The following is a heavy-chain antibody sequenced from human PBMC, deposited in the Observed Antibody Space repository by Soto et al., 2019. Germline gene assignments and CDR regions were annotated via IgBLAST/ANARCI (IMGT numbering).Heavy chain of an antibody. CDR1: GFTFSSFV. Sequence: GGSLRLSCAPSGFTFSSFVMNWVRQAPGKGLEWVSTVSPGGDVSHYTDSVKGRFTISRDNSRRTLHLQMDSLRAEDPAVYSCVRRGITATRNWGSLDDWGQGTVVTVSS. V-gene: IGHV3-23*01. J-gene: IGHJ3*01. D-gene: IGHD1-20*01. CDR2: VSPGGDVS. CDR3: VRRGITATRNWGSLDD.